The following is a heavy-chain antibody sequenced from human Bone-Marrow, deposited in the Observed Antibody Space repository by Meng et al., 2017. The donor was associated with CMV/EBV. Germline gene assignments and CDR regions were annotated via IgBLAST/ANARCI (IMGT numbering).Heavy chain of an antibody. Sequence: SVKVSCKASGYTFTGYYMHWVRQAPGQGLEWMGRIIPILGIANYAQKFQGRVTITADKSTSTAYMELSSLRSEDTAVYYCARDVLLWFGESPPQNYGMDVWGQGTTVTVSS. CDR3: ARDVLLWFGESPPQNYGMDV. CDR2: IIPILGIA. D-gene: IGHD3-10*01. CDR1: GYTFTGYY. V-gene: IGHV1-69*04. J-gene: IGHJ6*02.